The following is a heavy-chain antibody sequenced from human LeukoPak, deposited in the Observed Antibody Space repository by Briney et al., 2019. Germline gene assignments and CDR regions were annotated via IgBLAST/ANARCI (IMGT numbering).Heavy chain of an antibody. Sequence: ASVKVSCKASGGTFSSHAISWVRQAPGQGLEWMGGIIPIFGTANYAQKFQGRVTITADESTSTAYMELSSLRSEDTAVYYCARALPDTAMVTYFDYWGQGTLVTVSS. D-gene: IGHD5-18*01. V-gene: IGHV1-69*13. CDR1: GGTFSSHA. J-gene: IGHJ4*02. CDR2: IIPIFGTA. CDR3: ARALPDTAMVTYFDY.